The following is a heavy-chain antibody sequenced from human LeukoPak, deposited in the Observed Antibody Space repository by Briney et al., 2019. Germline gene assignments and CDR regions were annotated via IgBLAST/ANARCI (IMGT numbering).Heavy chain of an antibody. Sequence: PGGSLRLSCAASGFTFSSYAMHWVREAPGEGLEYVSAISSNGGSTYYANSVKGRFTISRDNSKNTLYLQMGSLRAEDMAVYYCARGSVGYYDPLIWGQGTLVTVSS. CDR1: GFTFSSYA. J-gene: IGHJ4*02. V-gene: IGHV3-64*01. CDR3: ARGSVGYYDPLI. D-gene: IGHD3-16*01. CDR2: ISSNGGST.